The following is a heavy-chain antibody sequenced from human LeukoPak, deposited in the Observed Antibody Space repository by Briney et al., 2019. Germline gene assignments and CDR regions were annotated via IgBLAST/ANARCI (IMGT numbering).Heavy chain of an antibody. CDR1: AGALTSYY. D-gene: IGHD1-26*01. J-gene: IGHJ4*02. Sequence: SETLSLTCTVSAGALTSYYWSWIRQPPGTGLEWSGYIYDSGSTNYNPSLKSRVTISVDTSKNQFSLKLSSVTAADTAVYYCASFRWSGSYYAYFDYWGQGTLVTVSS. CDR3: ASFRWSGSYYAYFDY. V-gene: IGHV4-59*01. CDR2: IYDSGST.